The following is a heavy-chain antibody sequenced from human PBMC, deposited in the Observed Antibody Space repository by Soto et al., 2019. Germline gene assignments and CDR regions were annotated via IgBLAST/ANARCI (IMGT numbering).Heavy chain of an antibody. V-gene: IGHV3-21*01. CDR2: NSSSSSYI. CDR1: GFTFSSYS. CDR3: ARDGSDSSGCFDY. J-gene: IGHJ4*02. Sequence: GGSLRLSCAASGFTFSSYSMNWVRQAPGKGLEWVSSNSSSSSYIYYADSVKGRFTISRDNAKNSLYLQMNSMRAEDTAVYYCARDGSDSSGCFDYWGQGTLVTVSS. D-gene: IGHD6-19*01.